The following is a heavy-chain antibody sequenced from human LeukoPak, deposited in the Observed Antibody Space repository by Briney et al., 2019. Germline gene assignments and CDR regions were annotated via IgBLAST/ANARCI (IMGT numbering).Heavy chain of an antibody. CDR3: AKSLMPFDY. V-gene: IGHV3-23*01. J-gene: IGHJ4*02. D-gene: IGHD2-2*01. CDR2: ITGSGSST. Sequence: PGGSLRLSCAASGFTSSSYAMSWVRQAPGKGLEWVSGITGSGSSTYYADSVKGRFTISRDNSKNMLFLQMNSLRAEDTAVYYCAKSLMPFDYWGQGTLVTVSS. CDR1: GFTSSSYA.